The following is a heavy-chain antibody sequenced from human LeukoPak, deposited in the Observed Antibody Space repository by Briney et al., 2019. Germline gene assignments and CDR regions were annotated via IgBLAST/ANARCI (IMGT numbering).Heavy chain of an antibody. J-gene: IGHJ6*02. CDR1: GYTFTSYG. V-gene: IGHV1-8*02. CDR2: MNPNSGNT. CDR3: ARAYDSSGYYYSSSRYYGMDV. D-gene: IGHD3-22*01. Sequence: ASVKVSCKASGYTFTSYGITWVRQAPGQGLEWMGWMNPNSGNTGYAQKFQGRVTMTRNTSISTAYMELSSLRSEDTAVYYCARAYDSSGYYYSSSRYYGMDVWGQGTTVTVSS.